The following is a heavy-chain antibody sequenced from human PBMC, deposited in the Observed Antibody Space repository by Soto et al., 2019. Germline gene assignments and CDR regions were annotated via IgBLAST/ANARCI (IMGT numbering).Heavy chain of an antibody. CDR2: ISYDGSNK. D-gene: IGHD3-9*01. CDR3: AKAVSPAYYDILTGYYHAFDI. V-gene: IGHV3-30*18. J-gene: IGHJ3*02. CDR1: GFTFSSYG. Sequence: HPGGSLRLSCAASGFTFSSYGIHWVRQAPGKGLEWVAVISYDGSNKYYADSVKGRFTISRDNSKNTLYLQMNSLRAEDTAVYYCAKAVSPAYYDILTGYYHAFDIWGQGTMVTVSS.